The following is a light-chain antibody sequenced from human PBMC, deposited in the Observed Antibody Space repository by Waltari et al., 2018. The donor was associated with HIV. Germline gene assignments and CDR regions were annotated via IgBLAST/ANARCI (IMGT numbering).Light chain of an antibody. CDR2: LGS. CDR3: MQALQTPKT. J-gene: IGKJ1*01. V-gene: IGKV2-28*01. CDR1: QSLLTSNGYND. Sequence: DIVMTQSPLSLPVTPGERASISCRYGQSLLTSNGYNDLDWYLQKPGQSPQLLIYLGSNRASGVPDRFSGSGSGTDFTLKISRVEAEDVGVYYCMQALQTPKTFGQGTKVEIK.